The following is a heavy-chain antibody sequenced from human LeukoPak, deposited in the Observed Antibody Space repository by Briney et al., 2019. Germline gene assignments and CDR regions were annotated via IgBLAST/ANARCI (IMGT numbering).Heavy chain of an antibody. CDR1: GGHISGYY. V-gene: IGHV4-4*07. J-gene: IGHJ3*02. D-gene: IGHD1-7*01. CDR2: IYTSGST. CDR3: ARLMTGTTTAFDI. Sequence: PSETLSLTCTVSGGHISGYYWSWLRQPAGKGLEWVGRIYTSGSTHYNPSLKSRVTMSLDTSKNQFSLNLSSVTAADTAVYYCARLMTGTTTAFDIWGQGTMVTVSS.